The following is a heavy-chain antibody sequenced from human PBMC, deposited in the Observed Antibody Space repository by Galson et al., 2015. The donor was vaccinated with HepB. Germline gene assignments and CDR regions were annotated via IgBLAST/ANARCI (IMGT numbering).Heavy chain of an antibody. CDR2: IRSKANSYAT. D-gene: IGHD3-22*01. CDR3: TRQTRDSSGYFPPGNY. J-gene: IGHJ4*02. V-gene: IGHV3-73*01. Sequence: SLRLSCAASGFTFSGSAMHWVRQASGKGLEWVGRIRSKANSYATAYAASVKGRFTISRDDSKNTAYLQMNSLKTEDTAVYYCTRQTRDSSGYFPPGNYWGQGTLVTVSS. CDR1: GFTFSGSA.